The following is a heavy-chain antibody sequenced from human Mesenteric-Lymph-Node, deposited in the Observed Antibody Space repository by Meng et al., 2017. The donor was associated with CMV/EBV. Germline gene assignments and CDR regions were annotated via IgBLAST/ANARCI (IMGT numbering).Heavy chain of an antibody. CDR2: IIPTLGIA. J-gene: IGHJ5*02. Sequence: GSFSSYTLSWVRQAPGQGLEWMGGIIPTLGIANYAQKFEGRVTMTADKSTSTAYMELSSLTSEDTAVYYCAREQVDYVNAFNWFDPWGQGSLVTVSS. V-gene: IGHV1-69*10. D-gene: IGHD3-16*01. CDR1: GSFSSYT. CDR3: AREQVDYVNAFNWFDP.